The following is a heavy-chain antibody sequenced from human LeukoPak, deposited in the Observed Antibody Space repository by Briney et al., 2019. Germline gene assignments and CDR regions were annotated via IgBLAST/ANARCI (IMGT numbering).Heavy chain of an antibody. J-gene: IGHJ3*02. CDR3: AKELSSLELDAFDI. CDR2: ISGSGSNT. D-gene: IGHD1-7*01. Sequence: GGSLRLSCAASGFTLSSYAMTWVRQAPGKGLEWVSTISGSGSNTYYADSVKGRFTISRDNSKNTLYLQMNSLRAEDTAVYYCAKELSSLELDAFDIWGQGTMVTVSS. CDR1: GFTLSSYA. V-gene: IGHV3-23*01.